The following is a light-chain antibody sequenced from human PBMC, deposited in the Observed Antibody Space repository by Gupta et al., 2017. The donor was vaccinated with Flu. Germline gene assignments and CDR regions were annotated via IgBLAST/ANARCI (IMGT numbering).Light chain of an antibody. Sequence: SYVLTQPPSVAVAPGQTARITCGGNNIGSKSVHWYQQKPGQAPVLVVYDNNDRPSGIPERLSGSNSGNTATLTISRVEAGGEADYYCQVWDSSSDHPVFGGGTKLTVL. J-gene: IGLJ2*01. CDR1: NIGSKS. CDR2: DNN. CDR3: QVWDSSSDHPV. V-gene: IGLV3-21*02.